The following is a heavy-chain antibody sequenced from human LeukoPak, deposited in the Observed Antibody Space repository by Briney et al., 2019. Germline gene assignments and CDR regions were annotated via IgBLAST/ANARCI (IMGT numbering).Heavy chain of an antibody. D-gene: IGHD4-17*01. CDR3: ARARGTTVTYDS. CDR1: GFTFSNYW. CDR2: IKEDGSEK. Sequence: GGSLRLSCAASGFTFSNYWMSWVRQAPGKGLEWVANIKEDGSEKNYVDSVKGRLTISRDNAKNSLYLQMDSLRAEDTAVYYCARARGTTVTYDSWGQGTLVTVSS. V-gene: IGHV3-7*01. J-gene: IGHJ4*02.